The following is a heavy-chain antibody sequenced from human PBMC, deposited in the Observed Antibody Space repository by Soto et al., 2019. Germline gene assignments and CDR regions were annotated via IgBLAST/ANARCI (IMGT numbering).Heavy chain of an antibody. Sequence: QITLTESGPTLVKPTQTLTLTCTFSGFSLSTRAVGVCWIRQPPGKALEWLALIYWNDDKRYSPSLKKRLTITKDTSKDHVVLTMTNMDPVDTATYYCAIRQALGSFDIWGQVTKVTVSS. CDR1: GFSLSTRAVG. J-gene: IGHJ3*02. V-gene: IGHV2-5*01. CDR2: IYWNDDK. CDR3: AIRQALGSFDI.